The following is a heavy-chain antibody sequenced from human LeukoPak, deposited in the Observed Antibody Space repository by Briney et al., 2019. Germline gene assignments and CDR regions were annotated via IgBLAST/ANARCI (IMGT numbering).Heavy chain of an antibody. CDR1: GYTFNYYY. D-gene: IGHD2-21*02. CDR2: INPNSGGT. J-gene: IGHJ4*02. CDR3: ARSSGDFASDY. Sequence: GASVKVSCKASGYTFNYYYLYWVRQAPGQGLECLGWINPNSGGTHYAQKFQGRVTMTRDTSINTAYMELYRLRSDDTAVYYCARSSGDFASDYWGQGTLVTVSS. V-gene: IGHV1-2*02.